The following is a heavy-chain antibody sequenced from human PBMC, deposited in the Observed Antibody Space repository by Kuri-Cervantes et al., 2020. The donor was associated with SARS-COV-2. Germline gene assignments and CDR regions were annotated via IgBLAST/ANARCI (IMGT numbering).Heavy chain of an antibody. CDR1: GFTFSGHW. V-gene: IGHV3-74*01. Sequence: GESLKISCAASGFTFSGHWIHWVRQAPGKGLVWVSRINPDGSYTNNPDSVKGRFTLSRDNAKNMLFLQMNSLRAEDTAVYYCVRDGDHWNFDYWGQGTLVTVSS. CDR3: VRDGDHWNFDY. J-gene: IGHJ4*01. CDR2: INPDGSYT. D-gene: IGHD1-1*01.